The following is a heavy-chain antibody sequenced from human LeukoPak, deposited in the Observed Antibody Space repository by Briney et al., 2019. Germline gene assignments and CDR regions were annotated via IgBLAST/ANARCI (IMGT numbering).Heavy chain of an antibody. Sequence: GGSLRLSCGASGFTFSSYVMHWVRQAPGKGLEWVAVISYDGSNKYYADSVKGRFTISRDNSKNTLYLQMNSLRAEDTAVYYCATDHGFHYGAYFDYWGQGTLVTVSS. CDR3: ATDHGFHYGAYFDY. V-gene: IGHV3-30*03. D-gene: IGHD4-17*01. CDR2: ISYDGSNK. J-gene: IGHJ4*02. CDR1: GFTFSSYV.